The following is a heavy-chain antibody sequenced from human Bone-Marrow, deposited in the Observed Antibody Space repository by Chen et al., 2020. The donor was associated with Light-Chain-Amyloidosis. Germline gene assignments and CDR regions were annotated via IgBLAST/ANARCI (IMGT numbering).Heavy chain of an antibody. CDR2: MTEDGSEK. CDR3: AGDRGWFDP. J-gene: IGHJ5*02. Sequence: EVQLVESGGGLVQPGGSLRLPCAASGFSFRSYWMTWVRQVSGKGLEWVAKMTEDGSEKYSVDSVKGRFTISRDNAKNSLYLQMNNLRVEDTAVYYCAGDRGWFDPWGQGTLVTVSS. V-gene: IGHV3-7*01. CDR1: GFSFRSYW.